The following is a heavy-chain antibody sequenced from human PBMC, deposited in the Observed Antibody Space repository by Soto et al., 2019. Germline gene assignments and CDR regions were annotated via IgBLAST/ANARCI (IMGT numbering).Heavy chain of an antibody. CDR1: GFTFDRYS. CDR3: ARTVYYDFWSGYGMDV. D-gene: IGHD3-3*01. Sequence: EVQLVESGGGLVKPGGSLRLSCVASGFTFDRYSMNWVRQAPGKGLEWLSVISYSSSYIFDADSVKGRFTISRDNAKNTLYLQMSNLSAEDTAVYYCARTVYYDFWSGYGMDVWGQGTTVTVSS. CDR2: ISYSSSYI. J-gene: IGHJ6*02. V-gene: IGHV3-21*01.